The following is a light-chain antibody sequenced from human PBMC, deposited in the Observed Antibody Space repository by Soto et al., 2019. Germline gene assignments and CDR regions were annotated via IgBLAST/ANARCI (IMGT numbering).Light chain of an antibody. CDR1: QGIGND. Sequence: DIQMTQSPSSLSASVGDRVTITCRASQGIGNDLGWYQHKPGKAPKRLIYAASSLQSGVPSRFSGSRSGTEFTLTISSLQPEDVATYYCLQHNSYPRTFGQGTKVEIK. CDR3: LQHNSYPRT. J-gene: IGKJ1*01. CDR2: AAS. V-gene: IGKV1-17*01.